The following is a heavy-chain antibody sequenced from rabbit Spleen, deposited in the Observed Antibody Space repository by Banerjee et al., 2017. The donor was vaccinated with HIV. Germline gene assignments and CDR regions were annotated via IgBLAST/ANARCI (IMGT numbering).Heavy chain of an antibody. CDR3: ARGSAAMTMVITGFYFNL. V-gene: IGHV1S40*01. Sequence: QSLEESGGDLVKPGASLTLTCTASGFSFSSSYYNCWVRQAPGKGLECIACIYGGSSGSTYYANWAKGRFTISKTSSTTVTLQMTSLTAADTATYFCARGSAAMTMVITGFYFNLWGPGDPRHRL. CDR2: IYGGSSGST. CDR1: GFSFSSSYY. D-gene: IGHD2-1*01. J-gene: IGHJ4*01.